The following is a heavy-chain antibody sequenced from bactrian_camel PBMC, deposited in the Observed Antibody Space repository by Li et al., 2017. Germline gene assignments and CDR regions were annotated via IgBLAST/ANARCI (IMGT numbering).Heavy chain of an antibody. V-gene: IGHV3S40*01. Sequence: QLVESGGGSVQAGGSLKLSCSASGYRLDGSECVGWFREAPGKGREGVASIRDGGATTNYASSVKGRFTISQDNAKNTVYLQMSNLKPEDTAMYYCAAKMIEGSCSVVSAIDLWGKGTQVTVS. CDR2: IRDGGATT. CDR1: GYRLDGSEC. J-gene: IGHJ7*01. D-gene: IGHD1*01.